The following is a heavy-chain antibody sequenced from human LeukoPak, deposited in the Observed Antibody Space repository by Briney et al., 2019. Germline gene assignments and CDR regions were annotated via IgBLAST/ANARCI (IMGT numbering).Heavy chain of an antibody. CDR3: AKDRLGAMMYFDF. V-gene: IGHV3-23*01. D-gene: IGHD1-26*01. J-gene: IGHJ4*02. CDR2: ISGSGGST. Sequence: GGTLRLSCAASGFTFSSYGMSWVRQAPGKGLEWVSAISGSGGSTYYADSVKGRVTISRDNSKNTLYLQVNSLRVEDTAVYYCAKDRLGAMMYFDFWGQGTLVTVSS. CDR1: GFTFSSYG.